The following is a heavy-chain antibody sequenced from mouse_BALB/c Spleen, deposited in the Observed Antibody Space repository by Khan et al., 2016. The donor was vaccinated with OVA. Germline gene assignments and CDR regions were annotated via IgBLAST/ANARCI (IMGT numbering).Heavy chain of an antibody. CDR2: IYPGNSDT. CDR3: TDGNYVCWFAY. Sequence: VQLKQSGTVLARPGASVKMSCKASGYSFTSYWMHWVKQRPGQGLEWIGAIYPGNSDTSSNQKFKGKAKLTVVTSASTAYMELSSLTNEDSAVYCCTDGNYVCWFAYWGQGTLVTVSA. D-gene: IGHD2-1*01. J-gene: IGHJ3*01. CDR1: GYSFTSYW. V-gene: IGHV1-5*01.